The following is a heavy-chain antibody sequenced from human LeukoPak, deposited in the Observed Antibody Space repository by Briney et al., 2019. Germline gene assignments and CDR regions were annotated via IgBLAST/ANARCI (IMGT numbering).Heavy chain of an antibody. Sequence: GESLKISCQGSGYSFTNSWIGWVRQMPGKGLEWMGIIYPGDSDTTYSPSFQGQVTISADKSISTAYLQWSSLKASDTAMYYCARLRVVVGYYYMDVWGKGTTVTVSS. D-gene: IGHD2-15*01. CDR1: GYSFTNSW. CDR3: ARLRVVVGYYYMDV. J-gene: IGHJ6*03. CDR2: IYPGDSDT. V-gene: IGHV5-51*01.